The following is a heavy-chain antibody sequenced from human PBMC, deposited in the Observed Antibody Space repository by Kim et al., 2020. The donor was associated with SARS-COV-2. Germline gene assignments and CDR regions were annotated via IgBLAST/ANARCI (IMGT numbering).Heavy chain of an antibody. CDR3: ARPSEREYYYYGMDV. Sequence: GGSLRLSCAASGFTFSSYSMNWVRQAPGKGLEWVSSISSSSSYIYYADSVKGRFTISRDNAKNSLYLQMNSLRAEDTAVYYCARPSEREYYYYGMDVWGQGTTVTVSS. CDR2: ISSSSSYI. V-gene: IGHV3-21*01. D-gene: IGHD1-26*01. CDR1: GFTFSSYS. J-gene: IGHJ6*02.